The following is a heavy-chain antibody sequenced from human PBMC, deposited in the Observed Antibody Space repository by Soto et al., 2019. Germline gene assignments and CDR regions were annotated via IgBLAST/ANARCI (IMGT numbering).Heavy chain of an antibody. CDR3: ARVRDCSSTSCYYYYYYGMDV. J-gene: IGHJ6*02. CDR2: IIPIFGTA. V-gene: IGHV1-69*01. CDR1: GGTFSSYA. Sequence: QVQLVQSGAEVKKPGSSVKVSCKASGGTFSSYAISWVRQAPGQVLEWMGGIIPIFGTANYAQKFQGRVTITADESTSTAYMGLSSLRSEDTAVYYCARVRDCSSTSCYYYYYYGMDVWGQGTTVTVSS. D-gene: IGHD2-2*01.